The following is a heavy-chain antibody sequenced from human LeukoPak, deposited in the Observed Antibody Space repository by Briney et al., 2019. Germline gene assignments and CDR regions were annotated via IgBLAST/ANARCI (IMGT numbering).Heavy chain of an antibody. CDR3: ARAPIHYYDSSGGNWFDP. V-gene: IGHV3-30*04. CDR1: GFTFSSYA. D-gene: IGHD3-22*01. CDR2: LSYDGSNK. Sequence: PGGSLRLSCAASGFTFSSYAMHWVRQAPGKGLEWVAALSYDGSNKYYADSVKGRFTISRDNSKNTLYLQMNSLRSEDTAVYYCARAPIHYYDSSGGNWFDPWGQGTLVTVSS. J-gene: IGHJ5*02.